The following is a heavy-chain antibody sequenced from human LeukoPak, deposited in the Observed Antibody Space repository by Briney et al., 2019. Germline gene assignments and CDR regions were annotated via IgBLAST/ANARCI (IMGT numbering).Heavy chain of an antibody. CDR1: GGTFSSYA. Sequence: SVKVSCKASGGTFSSYAISWVRQAPGQRLEWMGGIIPIFGTANYAQKFQGRVTMTRDTSTSTVYMELSSLRSEDTAVYYCARDLSPQSESYYYDSSGYYPDYWGQGTLVTVSS. CDR3: ARDLSPQSESYYYDSSGYYPDY. V-gene: IGHV1-69*05. J-gene: IGHJ4*02. CDR2: IIPIFGTA. D-gene: IGHD3-22*01.